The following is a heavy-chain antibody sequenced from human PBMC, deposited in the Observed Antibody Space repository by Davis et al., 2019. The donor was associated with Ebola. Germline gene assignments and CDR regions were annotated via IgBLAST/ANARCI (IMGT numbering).Heavy chain of an antibody. D-gene: IGHD3-3*01. V-gene: IGHV4-59*08. J-gene: IGHJ4*02. CDR3: ARGGYEGIPFDY. CDR2: MSSSGNI. Sequence: SETLSLTCTVSGGSISTYYWSWIRQPPGKGLEWLGYMSSSGNINYNPSLKSRVTISLDTSNNLFSLKLTSVTAADTAVYYCARGGYEGIPFDYWGQGTLVTVSS. CDR1: GGSISTYY.